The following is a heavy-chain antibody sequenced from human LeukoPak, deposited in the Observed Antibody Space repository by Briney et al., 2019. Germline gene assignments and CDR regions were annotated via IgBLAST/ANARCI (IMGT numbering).Heavy chain of an antibody. CDR1: GFTFEDYA. CDR3: AKVKPGSRWAFDI. J-gene: IGHJ3*02. CDR2: ISGDGGST. Sequence: GGSLRLSCAASGFTFEDYAMHWVRHAPGKGLEWVSLISGDGGSTYYADSVKGRLTISRDNSKNSLYLQMNSLRTEDTALYYCAKVKPGSRWAFDIWGQGTMVTVSS. D-gene: IGHD6-13*01. V-gene: IGHV3-43*02.